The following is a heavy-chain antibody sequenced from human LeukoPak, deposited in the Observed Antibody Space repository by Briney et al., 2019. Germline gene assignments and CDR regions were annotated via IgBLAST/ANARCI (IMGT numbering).Heavy chain of an antibody. CDR1: GGSYSGYY. CDR2: INHSGST. V-gene: IGHV4-34*01. D-gene: IGHD5-24*01. Sequence: SETLSLTCAVYGGSYSGYYWSWIRQPPGKGLEWIGEINHSGSTNYNPSLKSRVTISVDTSKNQFSLKLSSVTAADTAVYYCARGWNWLQPFDYWGQGTLVTVSS. CDR3: ARGWNWLQPFDY. J-gene: IGHJ4*02.